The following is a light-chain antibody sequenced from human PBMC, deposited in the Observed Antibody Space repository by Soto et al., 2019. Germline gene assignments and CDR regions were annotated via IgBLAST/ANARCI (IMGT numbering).Light chain of an antibody. Sequence: QSVLTQAACVSGSPGQSITISCTGTSSDIGGYDYVSWYQQRPGKAPKLMIYEVRYRPSGVSNRFSGSKSGNTASLTISGLQAEDEAVYYCCSYTRTSNHYFFGSGTKVTVL. J-gene: IGLJ1*01. CDR2: EVR. V-gene: IGLV2-14*01. CDR3: CSYTRTSNHYF. CDR1: SSDIGGYDY.